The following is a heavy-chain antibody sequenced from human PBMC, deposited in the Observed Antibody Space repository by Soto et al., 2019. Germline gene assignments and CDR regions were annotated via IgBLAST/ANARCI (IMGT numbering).Heavy chain of an antibody. CDR3: AKDQGIAVAVFDY. J-gene: IGHJ4*02. CDR2: IYNSGST. Sequence: QVQLQESGPGLVKPSETLSLTCTVSGGSVTSGSYYWSWIRQPPGKGLEWIGYIYNSGSTNYNPSLNSRVIISVDTSKRQISLKLSSVTAADTAVYYCAKDQGIAVAVFDYWGQGTLVTVSS. CDR1: GGSVTSGSYY. V-gene: IGHV4-61*01. D-gene: IGHD6-19*01.